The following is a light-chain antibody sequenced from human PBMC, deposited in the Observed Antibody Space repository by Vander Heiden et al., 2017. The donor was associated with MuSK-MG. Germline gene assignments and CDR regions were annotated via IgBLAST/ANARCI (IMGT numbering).Light chain of an antibody. CDR2: KAS. J-gene: IGKJ2*01. V-gene: IGKV1-5*03. CDR3: QHYNSYSWYT. CDR1: QSISSW. Sequence: DIQMTQSPSTLSASVGDRVTITCRASQSISSWLAWYQQKPGKAPKLLIYKASSLESGVPSRFSGRGHGTEFTLTISRRQPDDFATYYCQHYNSYSWYTFPQGTKLEIK.